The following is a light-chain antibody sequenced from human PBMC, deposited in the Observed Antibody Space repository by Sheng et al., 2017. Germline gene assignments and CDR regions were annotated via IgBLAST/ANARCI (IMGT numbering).Light chain of an antibody. CDR3: QQSYSTPIT. CDR1: QSVSIW. V-gene: IGKV1-5*03. CDR2: KAS. Sequence: DVQMTQSPSALSASVGDRVTITCRASQSVSIWLAWYQQKPGTAPNLLIYKASALQTGVPSRFSGSGSGTEFTFTISSLQPDDFATYYCQQSYSTPITFGQGTRLEIK. J-gene: IGKJ5*01.